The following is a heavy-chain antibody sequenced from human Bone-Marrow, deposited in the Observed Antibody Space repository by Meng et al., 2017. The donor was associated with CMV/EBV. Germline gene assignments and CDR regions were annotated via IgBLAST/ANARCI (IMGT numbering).Heavy chain of an antibody. Sequence: GESLKISCAASGFTFSSHWMSWVRQAPGKGLEWVACIKQDGSEKYYVDSVKGRFTISRDNAKNSLYLQMNSLRAEDTAMYYCARKNGMDVWGQGAAVTVYS. V-gene: IGHV3-7*01. CDR1: GFTFSSHW. CDR2: IKQDGSEK. J-gene: IGHJ6*02. CDR3: ARKNGMDV.